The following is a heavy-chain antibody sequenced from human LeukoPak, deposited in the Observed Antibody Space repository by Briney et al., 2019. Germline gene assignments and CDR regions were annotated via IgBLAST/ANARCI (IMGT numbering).Heavy chain of an antibody. CDR2: INHSGST. CDR1: GGSFSGYY. CDR3: ARVGMVRGDNKGKFDY. D-gene: IGHD3-10*01. J-gene: IGHJ4*02. V-gene: IGHV4-34*01. Sequence: PSETLSLTCAVYGGSFSGYYWSWIRQPPGKGLEWIGEINHSGSTNYNPSLKGRVTISVDTSKNQFSLKLSSVTAADTAVYYCARVGMVRGDNKGKFDYWGQGTLVTVSS.